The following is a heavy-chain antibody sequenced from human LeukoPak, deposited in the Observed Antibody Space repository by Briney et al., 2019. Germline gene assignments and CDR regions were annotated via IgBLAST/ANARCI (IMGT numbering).Heavy chain of an antibody. J-gene: IGHJ5*02. D-gene: IGHD3-9*01. CDR1: GFTFSSYA. Sequence: PGGSLRLSCAASGFTFSSYAMSWVRQAPGKGLEWVSAISGSGGSTYYADSVKGRFTISRDNSKNTLYLQMNSLRAEDTALYYCAKGTYFDGRGGVDWFDPWGQGTLVTVSS. CDR2: ISGSGGST. CDR3: AKGTYFDGRGGVDWFDP. V-gene: IGHV3-23*01.